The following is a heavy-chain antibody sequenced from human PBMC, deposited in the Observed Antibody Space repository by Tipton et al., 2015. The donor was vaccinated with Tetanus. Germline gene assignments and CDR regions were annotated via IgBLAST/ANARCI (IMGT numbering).Heavy chain of an antibody. D-gene: IGHD1-7*01. J-gene: IGHJ5*02. Sequence: QSGAEVKKPGASVKVSCKASGYTFTSYAIHWVRQALGQRLEWMGWINAGNGNTKYSQKFQGRVTITSDTSASTGYMELSSLRSEDTAVYYCARGVTGTTAWFDPWGQGTLVTVSS. CDR2: INAGNGNT. V-gene: IGHV1-3*01. CDR3: ARGVTGTTAWFDP. CDR1: GYTFTSYA.